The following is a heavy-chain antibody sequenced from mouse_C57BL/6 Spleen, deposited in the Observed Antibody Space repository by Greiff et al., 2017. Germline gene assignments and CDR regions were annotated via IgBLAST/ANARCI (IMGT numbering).Heavy chain of an antibody. V-gene: IGHV1-4*01. J-gene: IGHJ2*01. CDR2: INPSSGYT. CDR1: GYTFTSYT. D-gene: IGHD1-1*01. Sequence: QVQLQQSGAELARPCASVKMSCKASGYTFTSYTMHWVKQRPGQGLKWIGYINPSSGYTKYNQKFKDKATLTADKSSSTAYMQLRSLTSEDSAVYDCARGEYYGGSGDWGQGTTLTVSS. CDR3: ARGEYYGGSGD.